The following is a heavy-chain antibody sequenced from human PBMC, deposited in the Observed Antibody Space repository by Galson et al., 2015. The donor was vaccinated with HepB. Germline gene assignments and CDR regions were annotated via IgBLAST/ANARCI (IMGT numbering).Heavy chain of an antibody. D-gene: IGHD6-19*01. CDR1: GFTFSSYA. J-gene: IGHJ4*02. CDR2: ISYDGSNK. V-gene: IGHV3-30-3*01. CDR3: AKGDHHIAVAGLDY. Sequence: SLRLSCAASGFTFSSYAMHWVRQAPGKGLEWVAVISYDGSNKYYADSVKGRFTISRDNSKNTLYLQMNSLRAEDTAVYYCAKGDHHIAVAGLDYWGQGTLVTVSS.